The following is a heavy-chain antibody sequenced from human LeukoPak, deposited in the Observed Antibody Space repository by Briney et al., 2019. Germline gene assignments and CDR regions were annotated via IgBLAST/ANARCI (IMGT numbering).Heavy chain of an antibody. V-gene: IGHV3-7*01. D-gene: IGHD2-15*01. Sequence: GGSLRLSCAASGFTFSTYWMDWVRQAPGKGLEWVASIKEDGSDTNYVGSVRGRFTVSRDNIKNSLYLQMNSLRADDTAVYYCASDRAYSQFDYWGQGTLVTVSS. CDR2: IKEDGSDT. CDR3: ASDRAYSQFDY. CDR1: GFTFSTYW. J-gene: IGHJ4*02.